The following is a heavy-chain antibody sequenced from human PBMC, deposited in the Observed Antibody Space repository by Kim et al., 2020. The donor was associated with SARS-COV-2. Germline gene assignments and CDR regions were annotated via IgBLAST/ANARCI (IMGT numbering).Heavy chain of an antibody. CDR2: ITPDGTSA. J-gene: IGHJ3*02. V-gene: IGHV3-74*01. Sequence: GGSLRLSCAASGFTLSNYWMHWVRQVPGKGLVWLSRITPDGTSADYADSVKGRFTVSRDNAKNTLYLQMSSLRAEDTAMYLCTRVKTGLAGAFDIWGQGTMVTVSS. CDR3: TRVKTGLAGAFDI. CDR1: GFTLSNYW.